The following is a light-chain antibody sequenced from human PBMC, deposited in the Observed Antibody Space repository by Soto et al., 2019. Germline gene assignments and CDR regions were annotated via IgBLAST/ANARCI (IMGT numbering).Light chain of an antibody. CDR2: AAS. V-gene: IGKV3-20*01. Sequence: EIVLTQSPVTLSLSPGERATLSCRASQSVSSSNLAWYQQKPGQAPRLLIYAASNRATGIPDRFSGSGSGADSTLTISTLEPEDCAVYYRQQYRTSPPYTFGQGTKVEIK. J-gene: IGKJ2*01. CDR3: QQYRTSPPYT. CDR1: QSVSSSN.